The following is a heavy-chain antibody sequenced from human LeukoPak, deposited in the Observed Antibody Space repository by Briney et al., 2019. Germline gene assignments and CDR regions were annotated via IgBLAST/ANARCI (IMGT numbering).Heavy chain of an antibody. CDR1: GGSISSRNYF. J-gene: IGHJ4*02. CDR3: ARGRNDFWSGYRKYYFDY. Sequence: SETLSLTCTVSGGSISSRNYFWGWIRQPPGKGLEWIGSVSDSGNTYYNPSLRSRVTISVDTSNNQFSLKLSSVTAADTAVYYCARGRNDFWSGYRKYYFDYWGQGTLVTVSS. CDR2: VSDSGNT. V-gene: IGHV4-39*07. D-gene: IGHD3-3*01.